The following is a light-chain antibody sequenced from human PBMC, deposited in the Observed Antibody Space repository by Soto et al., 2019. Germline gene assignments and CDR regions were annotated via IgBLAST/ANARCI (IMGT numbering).Light chain of an antibody. Sequence: SVLTKPSSVSGAAGPRVPISCNGTSSHFGGGFYVQWYQQLPGAAPKLLIYTNNRRPSGVPDRFSGSKSGTSASLAITGLQAEDKADYYCQSYDGSISGSVFGPGTKVTVL. CDR2: TNN. V-gene: IGLV1-40*01. CDR3: QSYDGSISGSV. J-gene: IGLJ1*01. CDR1: SSHFGGGFY.